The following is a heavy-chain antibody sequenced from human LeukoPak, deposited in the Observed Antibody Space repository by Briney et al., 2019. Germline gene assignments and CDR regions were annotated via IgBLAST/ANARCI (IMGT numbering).Heavy chain of an antibody. Sequence: GSLRLSCTASGFTFGDYAMSWVRQAPGKGLEWVGFIRSKAYGGTTEYAASVKGKFTISRDDSKSIAYLQMNSLKTEDTAVYYCSLITMVRGVINFDYWGQGTLVTVSS. V-gene: IGHV3-49*04. D-gene: IGHD3-10*01. CDR2: IRSKAYGGTT. J-gene: IGHJ4*02. CDR1: GFTFGDYA. CDR3: SLITMVRGVINFDY.